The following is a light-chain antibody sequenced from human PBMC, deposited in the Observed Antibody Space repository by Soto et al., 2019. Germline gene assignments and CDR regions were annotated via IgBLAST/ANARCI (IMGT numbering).Light chain of an antibody. V-gene: IGKV3-20*01. J-gene: IGKJ2*01. Sequence: EVVLTQSPGTLSLSPGERATLSCRASQSVSNNYLARYQQKPGQSPKLLIFGSSDRATGIPDRFRGSGSGIDFPLTISILEPEDFSVYFCQQYGSSPPYTFGQETKLEIK. CDR3: QQYGSSPPYT. CDR1: QSVSNNY. CDR2: GSS.